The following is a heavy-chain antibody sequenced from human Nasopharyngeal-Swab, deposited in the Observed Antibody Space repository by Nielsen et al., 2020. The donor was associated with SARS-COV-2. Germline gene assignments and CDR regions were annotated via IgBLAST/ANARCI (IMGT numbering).Heavy chain of an antibody. Sequence: GESLKISCAASGFTFSSYAMSWVRQAPGMGLEWVSGTSGSGGSTYYADSVKGRSTLSRDNSKNTLYLQMNSLRAEDTAVYYCARHDFWSGYASYYGMDVWGQGTTVTVSS. CDR2: TSGSGGST. D-gene: IGHD3-3*01. CDR1: GFTFSSYA. J-gene: IGHJ6*02. V-gene: IGHV3-23*01. CDR3: ARHDFWSGYASYYGMDV.